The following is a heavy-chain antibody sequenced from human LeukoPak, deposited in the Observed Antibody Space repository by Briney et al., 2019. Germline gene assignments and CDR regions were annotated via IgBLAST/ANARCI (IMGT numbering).Heavy chain of an antibody. D-gene: IGHD5-18*01. Sequence: PSETLSLTCAVSGGSISSGGYSWSWIRQPPGEGLEWIGYIYHSGSTYYNPSLKSRVTISVDRSKNQFSLKLSSVTAADTAVYYCARGGYSYGYENWFDPWGQGTLVTVSS. CDR3: ARGGYSYGYENWFDP. CDR1: GGSISSGGYS. CDR2: IYHSGST. J-gene: IGHJ5*02. V-gene: IGHV4-30-2*01.